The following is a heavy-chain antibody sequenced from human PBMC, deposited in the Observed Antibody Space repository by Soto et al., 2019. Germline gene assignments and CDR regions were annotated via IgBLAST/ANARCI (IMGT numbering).Heavy chain of an antibody. Sequence: AAGKVCCESTGHTFTSYYIHWVRQAPGQRLEWMGWINARNGNTKYSQKFQARVTITRDTSASTAYMELSSLRSEDTAVYCCARDPGAILTGYESHYYGMGGWHQVTTVIVCS. V-gene: IGHV1-3*01. J-gene: IGHJ6*02. CDR1: GHTFTSYY. CDR3: ARDPGAILTGYESHYYGMGG. D-gene: IGHD3-9*01. CDR2: INARNGNT.